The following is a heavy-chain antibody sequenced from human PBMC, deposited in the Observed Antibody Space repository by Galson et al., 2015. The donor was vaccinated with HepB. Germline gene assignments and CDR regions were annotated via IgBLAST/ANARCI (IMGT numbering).Heavy chain of an antibody. V-gene: IGHV1-24*01. Sequence: SVKVSCKVSGYTLTELSMHWVRQAPGKGLEWMGGFDPGDGETIYAQKFQGRVTMTEDTSTDTAYMELSSLRSEDTAVYYCATGDYDSSGYYAPSNWGQGTLVTVSS. CDR1: GYTLTELS. D-gene: IGHD3-22*01. J-gene: IGHJ4*02. CDR2: FDPGDGET. CDR3: ATGDYDSSGYYAPSN.